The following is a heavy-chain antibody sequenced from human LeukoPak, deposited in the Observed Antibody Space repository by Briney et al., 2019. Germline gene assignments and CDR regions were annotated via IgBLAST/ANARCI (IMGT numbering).Heavy chain of an antibody. CDR2: IIPILGIA. J-gene: IGHJ4*02. Sequence: SVKVSCKASGGTFSSYAISWVRQAPGQGLEWMGRIIPILGIANYAQKFQGRVTITADKSTSTAYMELSSLRSEDTAVYYCAREDYSDFIGYWGQGTLVTVSS. D-gene: IGHD4-11*01. V-gene: IGHV1-69*04. CDR1: GGTFSSYA. CDR3: AREDYSDFIGY.